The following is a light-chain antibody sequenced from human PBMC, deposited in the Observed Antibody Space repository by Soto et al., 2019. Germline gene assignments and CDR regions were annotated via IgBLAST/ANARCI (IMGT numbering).Light chain of an antibody. CDR2: DVS. V-gene: IGKV1-5*01. CDR3: QQYNTFPWS. Sequence: DIQMPQSPSTLSASAGASVTITGRASQSVSNWLAWYQQKPGKAPKLLIYDVSSLESGVPSRFSGSGSGTEFTLTISSLQPDDFATYYCQQYNTFPWSFGQGTKVDIK. J-gene: IGKJ1*01. CDR1: QSVSNW.